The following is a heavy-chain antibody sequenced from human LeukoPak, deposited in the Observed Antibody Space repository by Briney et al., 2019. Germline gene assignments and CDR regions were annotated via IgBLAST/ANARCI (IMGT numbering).Heavy chain of an antibody. V-gene: IGHV3-30*02. J-gene: IGHJ4*02. D-gene: IGHD4-17*01. CDR1: GFTFSTSG. Sequence: GGSLRLSCAASGFTFSTSGMHWVRPTPGQGLEWVAFVRFDETFKYYADSVKGRFTISRDNSRNTVFLQMNSLRLEDTAVYYCARFATTLTSGWGQGALVIVSS. CDR3: ARFATTLTSG. CDR2: VRFDETFK.